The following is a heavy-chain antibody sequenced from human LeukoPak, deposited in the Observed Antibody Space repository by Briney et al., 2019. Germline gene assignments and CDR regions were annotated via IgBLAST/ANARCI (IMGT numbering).Heavy chain of an antibody. CDR1: GFTFSSYA. Sequence: PGGSLRLSCAASGFTFSSYAMTWVRQAPGKGLEWVSGIGGSGKNIYYADSVKGRFTISRENSKNTLYLQMNSLRAEDTAVYYCAKDRSYFEVFDYWGQGTLVTVSS. CDR3: AKDRSYFEVFDY. D-gene: IGHD3-9*01. V-gene: IGHV3-23*01. CDR2: IGGSGKNI. J-gene: IGHJ4*02.